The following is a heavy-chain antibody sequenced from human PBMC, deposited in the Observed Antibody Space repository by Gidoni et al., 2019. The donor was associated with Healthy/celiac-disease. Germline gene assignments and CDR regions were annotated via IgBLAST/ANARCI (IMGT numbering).Heavy chain of an antibody. CDR2: IRGGGDGS. V-gene: IGHV3-23*01. Sequence: EVQLLESGGGLVQPGGSLRLSCAASGFTFSSYVINWVRQAPGKGLARVSAIRGGGDGSYYADSVKGRFTISRDNPKNTLYLQMNSLRAEDTAVYYCAKDSGAGGEDYWGQGTLVTVSS. CDR3: AKDSGAGGEDY. D-gene: IGHD2-21*01. J-gene: IGHJ4*02. CDR1: GFTFSSYV.